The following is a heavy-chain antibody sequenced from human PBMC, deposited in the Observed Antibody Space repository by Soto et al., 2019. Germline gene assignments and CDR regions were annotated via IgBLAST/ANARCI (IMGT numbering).Heavy chain of an antibody. Sequence: QLQLQESGPGLVKPSETLSLTCTVSGDSMTSSSYYWGWIRQPPGKGLEWIGSIYYSERTSYKSGSTYYSPSLKSRVTISGDTSKSQFSRKLSSVTAADTAVYYCARHTRNQFDPWGQGTLVTVSS. J-gene: IGHJ5*02. CDR3: ARHTRNQFDP. CDR1: GDSMTSSSYY. CDR2: IYYSERTSYKSGST. V-gene: IGHV4-39*01.